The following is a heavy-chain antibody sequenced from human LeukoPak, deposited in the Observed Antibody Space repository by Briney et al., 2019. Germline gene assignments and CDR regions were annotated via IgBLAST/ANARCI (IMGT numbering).Heavy chain of an antibody. CDR2: ISYDGSNK. Sequence: PGRSLRLSCAASGFTFSSYGMLWVRQAPGKGLEWVAVISYDGSNKYYADSVKGRFTISRDNSKNTLYLQMNSLRAEDTAVYYCAKDWYGSGSYDYWGQGTLVTVSS. J-gene: IGHJ4*02. D-gene: IGHD3-10*01. CDR3: AKDWYGSGSYDY. CDR1: GFTFSSYG. V-gene: IGHV3-30*18.